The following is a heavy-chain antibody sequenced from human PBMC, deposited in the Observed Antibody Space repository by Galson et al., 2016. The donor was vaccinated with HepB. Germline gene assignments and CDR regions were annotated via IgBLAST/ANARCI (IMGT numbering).Heavy chain of an antibody. CDR2: ISFSGTST. CDR3: ARGPVVNGDEVDY. Sequence: SLRLSCAASGFTFSSYSMHWVRQAPGKGLEWVSFISFSGTSTYYADSVKGRFTISRDNAKNSLYLQMNSLRAEDTAVYYCARGPVVNGDEVDYWGQGTLVTVSS. D-gene: IGHD2-15*01. V-gene: IGHV3-21*01. J-gene: IGHJ4*02. CDR1: GFTFSSYS.